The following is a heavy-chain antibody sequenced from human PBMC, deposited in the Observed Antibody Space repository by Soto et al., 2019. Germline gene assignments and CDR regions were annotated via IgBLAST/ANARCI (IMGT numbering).Heavy chain of an antibody. CDR2: ISSSGSTI. V-gene: IGHV3-11*01. J-gene: IGHJ4*02. Sequence: GSLRLSCAASGFTFSDYYMSWIRQAPGKGLEWVSYISSSGSTIYYADSVKGRFTISRDNAKNSLYLQMNSLRAEDTAVYYCARDRLAKYYYGSGSPDYWGQGTLVTVS. CDR3: ARDRLAKYYYGSGSPDY. D-gene: IGHD3-10*01. CDR1: GFTFSDYY.